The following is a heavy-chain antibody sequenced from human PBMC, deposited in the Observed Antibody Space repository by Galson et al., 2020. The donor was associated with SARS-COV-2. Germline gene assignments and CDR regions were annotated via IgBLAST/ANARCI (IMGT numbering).Heavy chain of an antibody. CDR2: IYYSGST. V-gene: IGHV4-39*07. J-gene: IGHJ4*02. CDR3: ASDYYDSTIFDY. CDR1: GGSISSSSYY. Sequence: SESLSLTCTVSGGSISSSSYYWGWIRQPPGKGLEWIGSIYYSGSTYYNPSLKSRVTISVDTSKNQFSLKLSSVTAADTAVYYCASDYYDSTIFDYWGQGTLVSVSS. D-gene: IGHD3-22*01.